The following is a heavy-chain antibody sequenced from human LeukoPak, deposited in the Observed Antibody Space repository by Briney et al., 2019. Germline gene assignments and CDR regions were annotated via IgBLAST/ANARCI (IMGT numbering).Heavy chain of an antibody. CDR3: ARVDGYNIEY. CDR1: GGSISSYY. J-gene: IGHJ4*02. D-gene: IGHD5-24*01. Sequence: PSETLSLTCNVSGGSISSYYWSWIRQPPGKGLEWIGYMSYSGSTNCNPSLKSRVTMSVDTSTNQFSLDLTSVTAADTAVYYCARVDGYNIEYWGQGILVIVSA. CDR2: MSYSGST. V-gene: IGHV4-59*01.